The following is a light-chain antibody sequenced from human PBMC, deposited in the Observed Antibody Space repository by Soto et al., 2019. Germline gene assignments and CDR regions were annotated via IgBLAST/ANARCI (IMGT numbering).Light chain of an antibody. CDR1: SSNIGSNY. CDR3: AAWDDSLNGYV. CDR2: SNN. Sequence: QSVLTQPPSASGTPGQRVTISCSGSSSNIGSNYVYWYQQLPGTAPKLLIYSNNQRPSGVPDRFSGSKSGTSASLAISGLLSEDEADYYCAAWDDSLNGYVFGTGTKVTVL. J-gene: IGLJ1*01. V-gene: IGLV1-47*02.